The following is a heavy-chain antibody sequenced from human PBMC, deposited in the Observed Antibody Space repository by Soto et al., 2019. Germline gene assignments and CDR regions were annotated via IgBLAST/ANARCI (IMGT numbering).Heavy chain of an antibody. CDR2: IYPSDSDT. D-gene: IGHD3-3*01. CDR3: ARGGVSTRTFDY. CDR1: GYNFAGYW. Sequence: PGESLKISCKGSGYNFAGYWIACVRQMPGKGLELVVIIYPSDSDTRYRPSFQGQVTISADKSISSAYLQWSSLRASDTAMYYCARGGVSTRTFDYWGQGTPVTVSS. V-gene: IGHV5-51*01. J-gene: IGHJ4*02.